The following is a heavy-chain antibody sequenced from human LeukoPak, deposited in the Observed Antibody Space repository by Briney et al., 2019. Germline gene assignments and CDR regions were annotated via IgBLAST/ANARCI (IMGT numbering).Heavy chain of an antibody. CDR1: RFTFSSYS. Sequence: GGSLRLSCAASRFTFSSYSMNWVRQAPGKGLEWVSSISSSGNYIYYADSVKGRFTISRDNAKNSLYLQMNSLRAEDTAVYYCARDSVQQQLVLEDRGYPYYFEHWGQGTLVTVSS. CDR2: ISSSGNYI. J-gene: IGHJ4*02. D-gene: IGHD6-13*01. V-gene: IGHV3-21*01. CDR3: ARDSVQQQLVLEDRGYPYYFEH.